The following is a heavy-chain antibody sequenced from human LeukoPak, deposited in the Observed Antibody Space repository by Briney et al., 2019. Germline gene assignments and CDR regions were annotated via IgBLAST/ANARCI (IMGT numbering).Heavy chain of an antibody. CDR2: ISSSSSYI. J-gene: IGHJ4*02. CDR1: GFTFSSYE. D-gene: IGHD6-19*01. V-gene: IGHV3-21*01. CDR3: AREGSGSGYFDY. Sequence: GGSLRPSCAASGFTFSSYEMNWVRQAPGKGLEWVSSISSSSSYIYYADSVKGRFTISRDNAKNSLYLQMNSLRAEDTAVYYCAREGSGSGYFDYWGQGTLVTVSS.